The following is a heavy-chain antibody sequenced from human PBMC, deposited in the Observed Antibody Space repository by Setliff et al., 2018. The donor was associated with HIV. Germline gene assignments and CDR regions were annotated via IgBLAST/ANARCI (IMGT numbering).Heavy chain of an antibody. Sequence: SETLSLTCTVSGGSVSSSSYFWGWIRQPPGTGLEWIGNIYYSGTTFYNPSLKSRVSISVDTSTDHFSLKLSSVTAADTAVYYCARTPGTHYYDRSANFHYFDYWGQGALVTVST. CDR3: ARTPGTHYYDRSANFHYFDY. D-gene: IGHD3-22*01. V-gene: IGHV4-39*02. CDR1: GGSVSSSSYF. CDR2: IYYSGTT. J-gene: IGHJ4*02.